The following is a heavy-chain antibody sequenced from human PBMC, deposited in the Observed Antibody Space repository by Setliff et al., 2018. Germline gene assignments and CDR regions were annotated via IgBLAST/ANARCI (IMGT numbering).Heavy chain of an antibody. J-gene: IGHJ6*03. CDR3: ARERVGRYYYYHMDV. CDR2: VSGSGMTR. V-gene: IGHV3-23*01. D-gene: IGHD1-26*01. Sequence: PGGSLRLSCTASGFTFRKHALAWVRQAPGKGLQWVSSVSGSGMTRDYTDSVKGRFTVSRDSSQNKIHLQMDGLRAEDTGKYFCARERVGRYYYYHMDVWGKGTTVTVSS. CDR1: GFTFRKHA.